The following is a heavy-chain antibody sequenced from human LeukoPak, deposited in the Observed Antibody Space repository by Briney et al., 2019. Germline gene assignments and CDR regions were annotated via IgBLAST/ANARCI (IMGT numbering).Heavy chain of an antibody. CDR2: ISSGGSNT. CDR3: ARDLEDYNSGGYYLGY. CDR1: GFTFRDYG. V-gene: IGHV3-48*02. J-gene: IGHJ4*02. D-gene: IGHD3-22*01. Sequence: GGSLRLSCAASGFTFRDYGMNWVRQAPGKGLEWISHISSGGSNTYYADSVKRRFVISRDNGKNVVYLQMRSLKDEDTAVYYCARDLEDYNSGGYYLGYWGQGTLVTVSS.